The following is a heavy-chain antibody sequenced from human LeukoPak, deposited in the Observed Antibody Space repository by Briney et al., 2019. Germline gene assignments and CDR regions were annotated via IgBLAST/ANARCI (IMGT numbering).Heavy chain of an antibody. Sequence: GGSLRLSCAASGFTFSSYSMNSVRQAPGEGLEWVSSISSSGSFIYYADSVKGRFTISRDNARNSLFLQMNSLRAEDTAVYYCARDLRYCSSASCSENGAFDIWGQGTMVTVSS. CDR3: ARDLRYCSSASCSENGAFDI. J-gene: IGHJ3*02. V-gene: IGHV3-21*01. CDR1: GFTFSSYS. CDR2: ISSSGSFI. D-gene: IGHD2-2*01.